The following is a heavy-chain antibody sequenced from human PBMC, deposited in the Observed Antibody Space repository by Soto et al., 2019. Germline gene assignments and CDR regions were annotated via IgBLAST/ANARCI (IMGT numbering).Heavy chain of an antibody. CDR1: GYSFTSYG. Sequence: ASVKVSCKASGYSFTSYGISWVRQAPGQGLEWMGWISAYNGNTNYAQKLQGRVTMTTDTSTSTAYMELRSLRSDDTAAYYCARVHYDSSGFGDAFDIWGQGTMVTVSS. V-gene: IGHV1-18*01. CDR3: ARVHYDSSGFGDAFDI. J-gene: IGHJ3*02. CDR2: ISAYNGNT. D-gene: IGHD3-22*01.